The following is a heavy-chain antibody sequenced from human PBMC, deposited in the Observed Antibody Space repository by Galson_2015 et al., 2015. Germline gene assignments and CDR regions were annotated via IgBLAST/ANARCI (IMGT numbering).Heavy chain of an antibody. D-gene: IGHD3-22*01. J-gene: IGHJ4*02. V-gene: IGHV3-7*03. Sequence: SLRLSCAASGFTFSSYWMSWVRQAPGKGLEWVANIKQDGSEKYYVDSVKGRFTISRDNAKNSLYLQMNSLRAEDTAVYYCASQGDYYDSSGSTLGVGYFDCWGQGTLVTVS. CDR3: ASQGDYYDSSGSTLGVGYFDC. CDR1: GFTFSSYW. CDR2: IKQDGSEK.